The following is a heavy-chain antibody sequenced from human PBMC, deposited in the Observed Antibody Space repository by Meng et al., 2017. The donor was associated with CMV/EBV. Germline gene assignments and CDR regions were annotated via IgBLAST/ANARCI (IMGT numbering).Heavy chain of an antibody. CDR3: STGGGIRGVTEEYYYYGMDV. D-gene: IGHD3-10*01. J-gene: IGHJ6*02. Sequence: SVQVSCKASGGTFSSYAISWVRQAPGQGLEWMGGIIPIFGTANYAQKFQGRVTITTDESTSTAYMELSSLRSEDTAVYYCSTGGGIRGVTEEYYYYGMDVWGQGTTVTVSS. V-gene: IGHV1-69*05. CDR2: IIPIFGTA. CDR1: GGTFSSYA.